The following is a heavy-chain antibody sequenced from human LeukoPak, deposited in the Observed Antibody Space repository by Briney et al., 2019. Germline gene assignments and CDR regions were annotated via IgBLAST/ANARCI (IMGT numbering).Heavy chain of an antibody. D-gene: IGHD1-20*01. CDR1: GFTFSTYS. Sequence: GGSLRLSCAVSGFTFSTYSMNWVRQAPGKGLEWVSFISTSSNYIYYADSVKGRLTVSRDNAKKSLFLQMNSLRAEDTAVYYCARDNWIEAHYFDYWGQGTLVTVSS. V-gene: IGHV3-21*01. CDR2: ISTSSNYI. CDR3: ARDNWIEAHYFDY. J-gene: IGHJ4*02.